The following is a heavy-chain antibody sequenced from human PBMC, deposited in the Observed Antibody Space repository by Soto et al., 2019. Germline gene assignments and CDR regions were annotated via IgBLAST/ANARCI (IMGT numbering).Heavy chain of an antibody. J-gene: IGHJ4*02. CDR3: AKGDVEFGVHGSFDH. D-gene: IGHD3-10*01. CDR1: EFSFGTYG. V-gene: IGHV3-30*18. Sequence: QVQLVESGGGVVQPGRSLGLSCAASEFSFGTYGMHWVRQAPGKGLEWLAFVSYDAGSANYADSVKGRFSISRDNSKNTLFLQMNSLTPEDTAVYYCAKGDVEFGVHGSFDHWGQGTLVTVS. CDR2: VSYDAGSA.